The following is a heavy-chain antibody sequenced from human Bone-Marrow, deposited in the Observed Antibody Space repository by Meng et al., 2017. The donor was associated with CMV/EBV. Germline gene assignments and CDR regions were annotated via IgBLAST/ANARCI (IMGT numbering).Heavy chain of an antibody. J-gene: IGHJ4*02. V-gene: IGHV3-30*02. CDR1: GFTFSSYG. D-gene: IGHD3-10*01. CDR3: AKEYYYGSGSHD. CDR2: IRYDGSNK. Sequence: GESLKISCAASGFTFSSYGMHWVRQAPGKGLEWVAFIRYDGSNKYYADSVKGRFTISRDNSKNTLYLQMNSLRAEDTAVYYCAKEYYYGSGSHDWGQGTLVTVSS.